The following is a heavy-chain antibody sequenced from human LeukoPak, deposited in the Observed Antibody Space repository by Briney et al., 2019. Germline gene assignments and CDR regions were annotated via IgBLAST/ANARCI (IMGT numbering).Heavy chain of an antibody. D-gene: IGHD6-19*01. CDR3: ARESTTVAGTFDY. J-gene: IGHJ4*02. Sequence: SETLSLTCAVYGGSFSGYYWSWIRQLPGKGLEWIGEINHSGSTNYNPSLKRRVTISVDTSKNQFSLKLSSVTAADTAMYYCARESTTVAGTFDYWGQGTLVTVSS. CDR1: GGSFSGYY. V-gene: IGHV4-34*01. CDR2: INHSGST.